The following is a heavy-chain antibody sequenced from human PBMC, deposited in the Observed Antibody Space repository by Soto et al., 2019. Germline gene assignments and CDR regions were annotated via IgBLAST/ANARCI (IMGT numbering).Heavy chain of an antibody. CDR2: IYYSGST. CDR1: GGSISSYY. D-gene: IGHD2-8*01. V-gene: IGHV4-59*01. J-gene: IGHJ4*02. CDR3: ARGGGECTNGVCPFDY. Sequence: SETLSLTCTVSGGSISSYYWSWIRHPPGKGLECIGYIYYSGSTNYNPSLKSRVTISVDTSKNQFSLKLSSVTAADTAVYYCARGGGECTNGVCPFDYWGQGTLVTVSS.